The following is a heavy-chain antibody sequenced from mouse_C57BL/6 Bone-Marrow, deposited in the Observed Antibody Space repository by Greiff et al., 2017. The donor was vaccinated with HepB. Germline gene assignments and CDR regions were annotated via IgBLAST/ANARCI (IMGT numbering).Heavy chain of an antibody. Sequence: QVQLQQSGAELVRPGTSVKVSCKASGYAFTNYLIEWVKQRPGQGLEWIGVINPGSGGTNYNEKFHGKARLAADKSSSTAYMQLSSLTSEDSAVYFCARSPYSSYDYYAMDYWGKGTSVTVSS. J-gene: IGHJ4*01. CDR1: GYAFTNYL. CDR2: INPGSGGT. V-gene: IGHV1-54*01. CDR3: ARSPYSSYDYYAMDY. D-gene: IGHD2-5*01.